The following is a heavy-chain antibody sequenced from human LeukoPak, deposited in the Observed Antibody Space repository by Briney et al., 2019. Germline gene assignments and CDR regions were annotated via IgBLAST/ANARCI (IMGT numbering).Heavy chain of an antibody. D-gene: IGHD6-13*01. J-gene: IGHJ6*02. Sequence: ASVKVSCKASGYTFTSYGISWVRQAPGQGLEWMGWISAYNGNTNYAQKLRGRVTMTTDTSTSTAYMELRSLRSDDTAVYYCARSSSWEIYYYYGMDVWGQGTTVTASS. CDR1: GYTFTSYG. V-gene: IGHV1-18*01. CDR3: ARSSSWEIYYYYGMDV. CDR2: ISAYNGNT.